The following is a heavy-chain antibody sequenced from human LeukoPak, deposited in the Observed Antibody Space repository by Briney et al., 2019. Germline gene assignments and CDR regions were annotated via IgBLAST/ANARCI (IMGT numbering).Heavy chain of an antibody. V-gene: IGHV1-18*01. J-gene: IGHJ4*02. CDR1: GYTFTSYG. CDR3: ATVLRQWLVPRLFDY. CDR2: ITAYNDNT. D-gene: IGHD6-19*01. Sequence: ASVKVSCKASGYTFTSYGISWVRQAPGQGLEWMGWITAYNDNTNYAQKLQGRVTMTTDTSTSTAYMELRSLRSDDTAVYYCATVLRQWLVPRLFDYWGQGTLVTVSS.